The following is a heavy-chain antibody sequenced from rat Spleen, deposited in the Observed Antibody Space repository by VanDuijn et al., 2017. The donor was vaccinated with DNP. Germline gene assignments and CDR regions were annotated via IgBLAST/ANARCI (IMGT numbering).Heavy chain of an antibody. V-gene: IGHV5-7*01. CDR3: ATRSYDYNYFVF. Sequence: EVQLVESGGDLVQPGNSLKLSCAASGFTFSDYAMAWVRQSPKKGLEWVATIIYDGSDTYYRDSVKGRFTISRDNVKSTLYLQMDSLRSEDTAAYYCATRSYDYNYFVFWGQGVMVTVSS. J-gene: IGHJ2*01. CDR1: GFTFSDYA. CDR2: IIYDGSDT. D-gene: IGHD1-6*01.